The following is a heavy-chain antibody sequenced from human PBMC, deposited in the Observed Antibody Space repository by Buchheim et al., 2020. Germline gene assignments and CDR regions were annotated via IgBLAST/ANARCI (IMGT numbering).Heavy chain of an antibody. CDR3: AKRFDKRYFDY. CDR2: ITGSGDST. J-gene: IGHJ4*02. D-gene: IGHD3-10*01. CDR1: GFIFSSYL. V-gene: IGHV3-23*01. Sequence: EVQLLESGGGLVQPGGSLRLSCAASGFIFSSYLMTWVRQAPGKGLECVATITGSGDSTYYADSVKGRFTISRDKSKNTLYLQMNSLRAEDTAVYYCAKRFDKRYFDYWGQGTL.